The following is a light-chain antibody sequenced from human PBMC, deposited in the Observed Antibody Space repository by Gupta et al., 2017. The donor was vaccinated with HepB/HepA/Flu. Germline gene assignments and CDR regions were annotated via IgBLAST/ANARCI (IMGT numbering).Light chain of an antibody. CDR1: SSNIGSNT. CDR2: NNN. V-gene: IGLV1-44*01. CDR3: AAWDDSLNGWV. Sequence: QSLLTQPPSASGTPGQRVTISCSGSSSNIGSNTVNWYQQLPGTAPKLLIYNNNQRPSGGPDRISGSKSGTSASMAISGLQSEDEADYYCAAWDDSLNGWVFGGGTKLTVL. J-gene: IGLJ3*02.